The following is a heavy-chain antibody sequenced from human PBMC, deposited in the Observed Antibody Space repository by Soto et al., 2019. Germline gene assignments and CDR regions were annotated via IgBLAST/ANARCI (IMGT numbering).Heavy chain of an antibody. V-gene: IGHV3-66*01. CDR3: ARDRSSYSGYEARFDY. CDR1: GFTVSSNY. J-gene: IGHJ4*02. Sequence: GGSLRLSCAASGFTVSSNYMSWVRQAPGKGLEWASVIYSGGSTYYADSVKGRFTISRDNSKNTLYLQMNSLRAEDTAVYYCARDRSSYSGYEARFDYWGQGTLVTVSS. D-gene: IGHD5-12*01. CDR2: IYSGGST.